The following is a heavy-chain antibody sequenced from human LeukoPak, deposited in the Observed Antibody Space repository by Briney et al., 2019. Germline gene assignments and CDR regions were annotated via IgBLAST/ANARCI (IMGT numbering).Heavy chain of an antibody. CDR1: GFTFNNYW. CDR3: ARDSIPGYDSSGYMVAFDI. V-gene: IGHV3-7*05. J-gene: IGHJ3*02. Sequence: GGSLRLSCAASGFTFNNYWMTWVRQAPGKGLEWVANIKQDGSDKYYVDSVKGRFTISRDNAKNSLYLQMNSLTAEDTAVYYCARDSIPGYDSSGYMVAFDIWGQGTMVTVSS. CDR2: IKQDGSDK. D-gene: IGHD3-22*01.